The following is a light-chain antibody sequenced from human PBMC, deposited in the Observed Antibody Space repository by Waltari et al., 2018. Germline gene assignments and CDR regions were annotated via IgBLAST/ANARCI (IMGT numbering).Light chain of an antibody. V-gene: IGKV4-1*01. J-gene: IGKJ2*01. CDR1: QNLLWSYNFKTY. CDR3: QQYYSTPPT. Sequence: DVVMTQSPDSLAVSLGERATINCTSSQNLLWSYNFKTYLIWYQQKPGQPPKLLIYWASTRESGVPDRFSDSGSGTNFTLTISGLQAEDVAVYYCQQYYSTPPTFGQGTKLKIK. CDR2: WAS.